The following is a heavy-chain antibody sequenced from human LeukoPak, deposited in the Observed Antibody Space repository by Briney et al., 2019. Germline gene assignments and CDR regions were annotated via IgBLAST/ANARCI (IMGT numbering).Heavy chain of an antibody. CDR1: GFSVSSNY. D-gene: IGHD5-18*01. CDR2: IYYNGDT. V-gene: IGHV4-59*02. Sequence: GSLRLSCAASGFSVSSNYLSWIRQPPGKGLEWIGYIYYNGDTNYNPSLKSRVIISIDTSSNQFSLRLNSMTAADTAVYYCARVLRAASWRSYDYWGQGSLVTVSS. J-gene: IGHJ4*02. CDR3: ARVLRAASWRSYDY.